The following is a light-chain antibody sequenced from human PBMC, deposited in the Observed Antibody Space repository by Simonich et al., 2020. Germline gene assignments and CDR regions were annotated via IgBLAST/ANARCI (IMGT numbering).Light chain of an antibody. V-gene: IGKV4-1*01. CDR1: QSVLYSSNNKNY. J-gene: IGKJ2*01. Sequence: DIVMTQSPDSLAVSLGERATINCKSSQSVLYSSNNKNYLAWYQQKPGQPPKRLIYWAASRESGVPGRFSGSGSGTDFTLTISRLQAEDVAVYYCQQYYSTPYTFGQGTKLEIK. CDR2: WAA. CDR3: QQYYSTPYT.